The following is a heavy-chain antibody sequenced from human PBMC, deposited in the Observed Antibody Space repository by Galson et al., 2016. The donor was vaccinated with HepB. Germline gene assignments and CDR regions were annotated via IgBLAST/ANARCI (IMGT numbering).Heavy chain of an antibody. D-gene: IGHD4/OR15-4a*01. V-gene: IGHV3-21*01. CDR1: GFTFSSFT. CDR3: AADHPREMTIIR. CDR2: ISSSGRYI. Sequence: SLRLSCAGSGFTFSSFTINWVRQAPGKGLEWVASISSSGRYIYYADSVKGRFNISRDNGKNSLYLQLSGLRAEDSAVYYCAADHPREMTIIRWGQGTLVTVSS. J-gene: IGHJ1*01.